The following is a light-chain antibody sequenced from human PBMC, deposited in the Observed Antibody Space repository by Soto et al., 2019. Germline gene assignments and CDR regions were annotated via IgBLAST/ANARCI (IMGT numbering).Light chain of an antibody. CDR1: QSISTY. CDR3: KQPYNTPRT. V-gene: IGKV1-39*01. CDR2: AAS. Sequence: DIQMTQSPSSLSASVGDRVTITCRASQSISTYLNWYQQKPGKAPNLLIFAASSLLSGVPSRFSGSESGTDFTLTTSSLHPEDFATYYCKQPYNTPRTFGQGTKGEIK. J-gene: IGKJ4*01.